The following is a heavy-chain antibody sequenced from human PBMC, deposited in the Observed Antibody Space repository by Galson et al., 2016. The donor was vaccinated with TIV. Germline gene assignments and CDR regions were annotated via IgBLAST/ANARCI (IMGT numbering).Heavy chain of an antibody. J-gene: IGHJ4*02. CDR3: TAGVPARLASDY. CDR1: GINFNNGW. CDR2: IRSNTDGGTI. D-gene: IGHD2-2*01. V-gene: IGHV3-15*07. Sequence: SLRLSCAGSGINFNNGWMNWVRQAPGKGLEWVGRIRSNTDGGTIDSAAPVKGRFTISRDDSKNALYLQMNSLKTEDTGMYYRTAGVPARLASDYWGQGTLVTVSS.